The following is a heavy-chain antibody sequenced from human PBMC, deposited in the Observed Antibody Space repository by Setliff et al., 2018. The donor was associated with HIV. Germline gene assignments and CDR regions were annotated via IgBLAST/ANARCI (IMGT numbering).Heavy chain of an antibody. CDR3: ARESKGAMALEIFDY. Sequence: RLSCAASGFTFSSYSMHWVRQAPGKGLEWVSSISSSSYIYYADSVKGRFTISRDNAKISLFLQMNSLRAEDTAVYYCARESKGAMALEIFDYWGQGTLVTVSS. CDR1: GFTFSSYS. CDR2: ISSSSYI. J-gene: IGHJ4*02. D-gene: IGHD1-26*01. V-gene: IGHV3-21*01.